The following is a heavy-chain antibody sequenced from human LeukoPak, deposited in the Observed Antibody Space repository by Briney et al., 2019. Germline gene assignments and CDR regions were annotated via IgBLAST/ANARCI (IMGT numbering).Heavy chain of an antibody. Sequence: PSETLSLTCSVFGGSISSGDYYWSWIGQPPGKGLEWIGYIYYCGSTYYNPSLKSRVTISVDTSKNQFSLKLSSVTAADTAVYYCARLTVVPAAIGAWGQGTLVTVSS. CDR1: GGSISSGDYY. CDR2: IYYCGST. J-gene: IGHJ4*02. CDR3: ARLTVVPAAIGA. V-gene: IGHV4-30-4*08. D-gene: IGHD2-2*02.